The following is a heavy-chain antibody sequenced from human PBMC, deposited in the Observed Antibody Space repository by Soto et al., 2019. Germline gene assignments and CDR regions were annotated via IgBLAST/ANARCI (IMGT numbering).Heavy chain of an antibody. CDR2: ISASGDST. CDR1: GFTLTNYA. Sequence: EVQLLESGGGLVQPGGSLRLSCAVSGFTLTNYALSWVRQAPGKGLEWAAWISASGDSTYYADSVKGRFTISKDSSKNTLWLEMNSLRAEDSAVYHCEGSWTWGQGTMVTISS. CDR3: EGSWT. D-gene: IGHD5-12*01. J-gene: IGHJ3*01. V-gene: IGHV3-23*01.